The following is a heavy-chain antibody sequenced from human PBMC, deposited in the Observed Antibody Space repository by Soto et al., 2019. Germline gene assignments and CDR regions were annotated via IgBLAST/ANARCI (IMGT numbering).Heavy chain of an antibody. Sequence: GGSLRLSCAASGFTFSSYSMNWVRQAPGKGLEWVSSISSSSSYIYYADSVKGRFTISRDSAKNSLYLQMNSLRAEDTAVYYCAKGALGYCHHGICYQHSDYWGQGTLVTVSS. V-gene: IGHV3-21*01. CDR1: GFTFSSYS. CDR2: ISSSSSYI. CDR3: AKGALGYCHHGICYQHSDY. D-gene: IGHD2-8*01. J-gene: IGHJ4*02.